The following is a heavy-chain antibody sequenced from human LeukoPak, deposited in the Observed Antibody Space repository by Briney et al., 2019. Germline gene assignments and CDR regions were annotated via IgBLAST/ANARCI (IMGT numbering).Heavy chain of an antibody. CDR2: IYYSGST. D-gene: IGHD6-13*01. CDR3: ARQGSSSSNPVDY. CDR1: GGSISGHY. V-gene: IGHV4-39*01. Sequence: SETLSLTCTVSGGSISGHYWSWIRQPPGKGLEWIGSIYYSGSTYYNPSLKSRVTISVDTSKNQFSLKLSSVTAADTAVYYCARQGSSSSNPVDYWGQGTLVTVSS. J-gene: IGHJ4*02.